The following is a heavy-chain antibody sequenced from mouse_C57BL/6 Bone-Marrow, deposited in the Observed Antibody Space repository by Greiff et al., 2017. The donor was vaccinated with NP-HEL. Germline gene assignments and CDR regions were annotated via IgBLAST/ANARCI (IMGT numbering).Heavy chain of an antibody. V-gene: IGHV1-81*01. CDR2: IYPRSGNT. J-gene: IGHJ2*01. CDR1: GYTFTSYG. Sequence: VQLQQSGAELARPGASVKLSCKASGYTFTSYGISWVKQRTGQGLEWIGEIYPRSGNTYYNEKFKGKATLTADKSSSTAYMELRSLTSEASAVYFCARPPLYYGNRFDYWGKGTTLTVSS. D-gene: IGHD2-1*01. CDR3: ARPPLYYGNRFDY.